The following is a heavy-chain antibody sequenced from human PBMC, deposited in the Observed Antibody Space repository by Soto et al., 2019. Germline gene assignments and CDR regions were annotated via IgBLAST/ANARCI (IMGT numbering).Heavy chain of an antibody. CDR1: GGSISSYY. CDR3: ARGSGYYDSSGYYINYYYYYGMDV. V-gene: IGHV4-59*01. CDR2: IYYSGST. Sequence: SETLSLTCTVSGGSISSYYWSWIRQPPGKGLEWIVYIYYSGSTNYNPSLKSRVTISVDTSKNQFSLKLSSVTAADTAVYYCARGSGYYDSSGYYINYYYYYGMDVWGQGTTVTVSS. D-gene: IGHD3-22*01. J-gene: IGHJ6*02.